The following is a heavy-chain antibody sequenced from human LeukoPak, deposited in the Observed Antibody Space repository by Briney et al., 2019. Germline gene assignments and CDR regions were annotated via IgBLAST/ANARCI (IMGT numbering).Heavy chain of an antibody. D-gene: IGHD3-10*01. V-gene: IGHV5-51*01. J-gene: IGHJ4*02. Sequence: PGESLKISCKGSGYSFTGYWIGWVRQMPGKGLEWMGIIYPGDSDTRYSPSFQGQVTISADKSISTAYLQWSSLKASDTAMYYCARRTDYYGSGSYFFHWGQGTLVTVSS. CDR3: ARRTDYYGSGSYFFH. CDR2: IYPGDSDT. CDR1: GYSFTGYW.